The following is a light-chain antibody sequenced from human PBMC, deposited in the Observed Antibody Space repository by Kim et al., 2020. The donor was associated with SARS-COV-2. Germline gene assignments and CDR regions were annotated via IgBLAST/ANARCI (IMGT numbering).Light chain of an antibody. CDR1: QSIGSY. V-gene: IGKV3-11*01. Sequence: EIVLTQSPATLSLSPGDSATLSCRASQSIGSYLAWHQQKPGQAPRLLISDASKRATGIPARFRGSGSGTDFTLTISSLEPADLAVYYCQQRTNWSWTFGQGTKVDIK. J-gene: IGKJ1*01. CDR2: DAS. CDR3: QQRTNWSWT.